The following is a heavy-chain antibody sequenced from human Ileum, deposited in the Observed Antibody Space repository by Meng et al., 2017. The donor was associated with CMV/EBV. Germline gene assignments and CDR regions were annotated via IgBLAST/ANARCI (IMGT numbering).Heavy chain of an antibody. D-gene: IGHD7-27*01. CDR1: GNIFTGYY. CDR2: INLNSGVI. CDR3: ARENWVYDY. V-gene: IGHV1-2*02. J-gene: IGHJ4*02. Sequence: QMQLGQSGNELKKPGASVKVSCKASGNIFTGYYMHWVRQAPGQGLEWVGCINLNSGVIDFAQKFQGRITLTRDTSITTAYMELTRLIYDDTAVYYCARENWVYDYWGQGTLVTVSS.